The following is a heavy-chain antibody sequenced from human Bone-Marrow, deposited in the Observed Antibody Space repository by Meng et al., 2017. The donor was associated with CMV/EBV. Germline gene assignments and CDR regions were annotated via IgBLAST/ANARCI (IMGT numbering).Heavy chain of an antibody. V-gene: IGHV3-21*01. CDR1: GFTFNSYT. CDR3: ARGGNSVVPTAVLGGMDV. Sequence: GESLKISCAASGFTFNSYTMNWVRQAPGKGLEWVSSISSSSTYIYYADSVKGRFTISRDNAKNSLYLQMNSLRAEDTAVYYCARGGNSVVPTAVLGGMDVWGQGATVTVSS. D-gene: IGHD2-2*01. CDR2: ISSSSTYI. J-gene: IGHJ6*02.